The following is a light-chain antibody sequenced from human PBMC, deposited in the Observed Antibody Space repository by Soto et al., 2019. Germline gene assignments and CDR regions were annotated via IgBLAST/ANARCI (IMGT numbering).Light chain of an antibody. CDR3: ATWDDSLNAWV. J-gene: IGLJ3*02. V-gene: IGLV1-44*01. CDR1: SSNIGSNT. Sequence: QSVLTQPPSASGTPGQRVTISCSGSSSNIGSNTVNWYQQLPGTAPQLLIYGNNQRPSGVPARFSGSKSGTSASLAISGLQSEDEADYYCATWDDSLNAWVFGGGTKVTVL. CDR2: GNN.